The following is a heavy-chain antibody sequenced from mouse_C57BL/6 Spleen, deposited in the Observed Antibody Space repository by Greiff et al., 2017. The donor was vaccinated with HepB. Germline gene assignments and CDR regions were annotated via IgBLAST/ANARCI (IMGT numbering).Heavy chain of an antibody. CDR1: GFTFTDYY. J-gene: IGHJ3*01. CDR2: IRNKANGYTT. V-gene: IGHV7-3*01. D-gene: IGHD1-1*01. CDR3: ARCRGSSSWFAY. Sequence: EVQVVESGGGLVQPGGSLSLSCAASGFTFTDYYMSWVRQPPGKALEWLGFIRNKANGYTTEYSASVKGRFTISRDNSQSILYLQMNALRAEDSATYYCARCRGSSSWFAYWGQGTLVTVSA.